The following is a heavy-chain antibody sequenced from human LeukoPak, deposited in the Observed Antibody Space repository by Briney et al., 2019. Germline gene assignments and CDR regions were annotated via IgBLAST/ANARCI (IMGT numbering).Heavy chain of an antibody. CDR2: IYYSGST. CDR1: GVSISSSNSY. J-gene: IGHJ5*02. D-gene: IGHD3-9*01. Sequence: SETLSLTCTVSGVSISSSNSYWGWIRQPPGKGLEWIGSIYYSGSTYYNPSLKSRVTISVDTSKNQFSLKLSSVTAADTAVYYCARLPFYFDWYRGWFDPWGQGTLVTVSS. V-gene: IGHV4-39*07. CDR3: ARLPFYFDWYRGWFDP.